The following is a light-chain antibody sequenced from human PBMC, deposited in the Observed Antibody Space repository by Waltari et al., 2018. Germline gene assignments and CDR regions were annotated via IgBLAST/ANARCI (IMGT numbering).Light chain of an antibody. Sequence: TLSCRASQNINSNLAWYQQQPGQTPRLLIYGASTRAIGIPARFSGSGSGTEFTLTISSLQSEDFALYYCQQYNNWPPWTFGQGTKVEIK. CDR1: QNINSN. CDR2: GAS. CDR3: QQYNNWPPWT. V-gene: IGKV3D-15*01. J-gene: IGKJ1*01.